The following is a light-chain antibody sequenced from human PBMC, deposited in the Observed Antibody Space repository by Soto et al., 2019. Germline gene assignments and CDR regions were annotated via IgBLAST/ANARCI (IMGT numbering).Light chain of an antibody. V-gene: IGKV3-20*01. Sequence: EIVMTQSPATLSVSPGERVTLSCRASQSVRTNLAWYQQKPGQAPRLLIYGASTRAAGIPDRFSGSGSGTDFTLSISRLEPEDFVVYYCQQYGSSPLTFGGGTKVEIK. CDR3: QQYGSSPLT. CDR2: GAS. CDR1: QSVRTN. J-gene: IGKJ4*01.